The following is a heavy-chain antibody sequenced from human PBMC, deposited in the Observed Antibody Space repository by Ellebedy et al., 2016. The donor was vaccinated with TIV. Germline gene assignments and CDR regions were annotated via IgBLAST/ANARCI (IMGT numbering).Heavy chain of an antibody. J-gene: IGHJ5*02. V-gene: IGHV3-30*03. CDR2: ISYDGSNK. Sequence: PGGSLRLSCAASGFTFSSYGMHWVRQAPGKGLEWVAVISYDGSNKYYADSVKGRFTISRDNSKNTLYLQMNSLRAEDTAVYYCARDDRSGYGPLDPWGQGTLVTVSS. CDR3: ARDDRSGYGPLDP. CDR1: GFTFSSYG. D-gene: IGHD5-12*01.